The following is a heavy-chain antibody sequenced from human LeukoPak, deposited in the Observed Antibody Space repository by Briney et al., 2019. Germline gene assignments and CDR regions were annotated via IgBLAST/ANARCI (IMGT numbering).Heavy chain of an antibody. Sequence: PSQTLSLTCAVSGGSISSGGYSWSWIRQPPGKGLEWTGYIYHSGSTYYNPSLKSRVTISVDRSKNQFSLKLSSVTAADTAVYYCARGVTIFGVVDYYFDYWGQGTLVTVSS. J-gene: IGHJ4*02. CDR3: ARGVTIFGVVDYYFDY. CDR1: GGSISSGGYS. D-gene: IGHD3-3*01. CDR2: IYHSGST. V-gene: IGHV4-30-2*01.